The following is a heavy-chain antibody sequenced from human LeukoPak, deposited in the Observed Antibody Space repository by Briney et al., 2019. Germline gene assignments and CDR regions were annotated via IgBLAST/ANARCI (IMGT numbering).Heavy chain of an antibody. J-gene: IGHJ5*02. Sequence: SETLSLTYTVSGGSISSGGYYWSWIRQHPGKGLEWIGYIYYSGGTYYNPSLKSRVTISVDTSKNQFSLKLSSVTAADTAVYYCARGVLHWFDPWGQGTLVTVSS. CDR2: IYYSGGT. V-gene: IGHV4-31*03. CDR1: GGSISSGGYY. D-gene: IGHD3-16*01. CDR3: ARGVLHWFDP.